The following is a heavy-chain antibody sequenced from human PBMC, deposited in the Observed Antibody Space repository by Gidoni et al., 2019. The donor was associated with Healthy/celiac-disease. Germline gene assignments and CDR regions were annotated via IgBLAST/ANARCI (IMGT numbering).Heavy chain of an antibody. CDR2: IYYSGST. CDR1: GGSISSSSYY. V-gene: IGHV4-39*01. CDR3: ASPGSGIPPGKNYYYYGMDV. J-gene: IGHJ6*02. Sequence: QLQLQESGPGLVKPSETLSLTCTVSGGSISSSSYYWGWIRQPPGKGLEWIGSIYYSGSTYYNPSLKSRVTISVDTSKNQFSLKLSSVTAADTAVYYCASPGSGIPPGKNYYYYGMDVWGQGTTVTVSS. D-gene: IGHD3-10*01.